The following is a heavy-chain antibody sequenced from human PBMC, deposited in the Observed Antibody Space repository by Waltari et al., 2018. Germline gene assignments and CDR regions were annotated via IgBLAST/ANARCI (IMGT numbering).Heavy chain of an antibody. D-gene: IGHD3-16*01. CDR1: RGNFARYP. CDR2: TIPIFGSP. Sequence: QVQLLQSGAEVKKPASWVRVSCRASRGNFARYPITWVRQAPGQGFEWIGGTIPIFGSPMYAPKFQGRVSITADELTYTVYMELNSLRSDDTAIYYCARRKLGEAFDIWGQGTMVIVSS. J-gene: IGHJ3*02. CDR3: ARRKLGEAFDI. V-gene: IGHV1-69*12.